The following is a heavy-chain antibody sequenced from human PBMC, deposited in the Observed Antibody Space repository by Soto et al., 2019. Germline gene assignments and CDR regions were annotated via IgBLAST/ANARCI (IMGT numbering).Heavy chain of an antibody. J-gene: IGHJ4*02. D-gene: IGHD2-21*02. V-gene: IGHV4-61*01. CDR1: GGSISSSSYY. Sequence: SETLSLTCTVAGGSISSSSYYWIRIRQPPGKGLEWIGYIYYSGSTNYNPSLKSRVTISVDTSKNQFSLKLTSVTAADTAVYYCARRGFRVTSDYWGQRTLVTVSS. CDR2: IYYSGST. CDR3: ARRGFRVTSDY.